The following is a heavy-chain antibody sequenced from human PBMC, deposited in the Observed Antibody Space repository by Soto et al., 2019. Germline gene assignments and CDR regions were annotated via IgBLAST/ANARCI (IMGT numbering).Heavy chain of an antibody. J-gene: IGHJ6*03. Sequence: GGSLRLSCAASGFTFSSYSMNWVRQAPGKGLEWVSYISSSSSTIYYADSVKGRFTISRDNAKNSLYPQMNSLRAEDTAVYYCARLRRYYYGSGSYYKPYYYYMDVWGKGTTVTVSS. D-gene: IGHD3-10*01. CDR3: ARLRRYYYGSGSYYKPYYYYMDV. V-gene: IGHV3-48*01. CDR1: GFTFSSYS. CDR2: ISSSSSTI.